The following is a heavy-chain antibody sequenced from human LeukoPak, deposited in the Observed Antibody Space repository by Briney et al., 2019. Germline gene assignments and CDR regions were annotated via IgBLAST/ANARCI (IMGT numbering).Heavy chain of an antibody. V-gene: IGHV1-69*05. CDR2: IIPIFGTA. J-gene: IGHJ4*02. D-gene: IGHD3-9*01. CDR1: GGTFSSYA. CDR3: AKDRDILTETYYFDY. Sequence: SVKVSCKASGGTFSSYAISWVRQAPGQGLEWMGGIIPIFGTANYAQKFQGRVTITTDESTSTAYMELSSLRSEDTAVYYCAKDRDILTETYYFDYWGQGTLVTVSS.